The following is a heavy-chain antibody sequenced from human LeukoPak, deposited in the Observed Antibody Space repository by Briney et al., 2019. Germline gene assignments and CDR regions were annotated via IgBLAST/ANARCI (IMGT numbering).Heavy chain of an antibody. Sequence: SLRLSCAASGITFNNFEMNWVREAAGQVMEWISYISTSGTTIYYAASAKGRFTISRDNAKNSLYLKMSILRDEERAVYYCASPLAFGGQGTLVTVSS. CDR2: ISTSGTTI. D-gene: IGHD3-3*02. CDR1: GITFNNFE. J-gene: IGHJ4*02. V-gene: IGHV3-48*03. CDR3: ASPLAF.